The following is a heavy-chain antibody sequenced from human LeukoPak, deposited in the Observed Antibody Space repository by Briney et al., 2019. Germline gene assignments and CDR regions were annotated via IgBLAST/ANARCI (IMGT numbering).Heavy chain of an antibody. V-gene: IGHV4-4*02. CDR2: IYHSGTT. CDR3: ARRVVPGGYDPDY. Sequence: PSGTLSLTCAVSGGSISRNYRWSWVRQPPGKGLEWIGEIYHSGTTSYNPSLKSRVNISVDKSKNQFSLRLRSVTAADTAVYYCARRVVPGGYDPDYWGQGTLVTVSS. J-gene: IGHJ4*02. CDR1: GGSISRNYR. D-gene: IGHD3-22*01.